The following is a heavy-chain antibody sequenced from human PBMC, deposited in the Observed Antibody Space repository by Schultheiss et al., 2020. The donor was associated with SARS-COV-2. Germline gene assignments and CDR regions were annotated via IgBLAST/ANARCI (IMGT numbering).Heavy chain of an antibody. D-gene: IGHD6-13*01. Sequence: GGSLRLSCAASGFTFSSYAMSWVRQAPGKGLEWVSAISGSGGSTYYADSVKGRFTISRDNAKNSLYLQMNSLRAEDTAVYYCAKDEQQLVGIDYWGQGTLVTVSS. J-gene: IGHJ4*02. CDR2: ISGSGGST. V-gene: IGHV3-23*01. CDR1: GFTFSSYA. CDR3: AKDEQQLVGIDY.